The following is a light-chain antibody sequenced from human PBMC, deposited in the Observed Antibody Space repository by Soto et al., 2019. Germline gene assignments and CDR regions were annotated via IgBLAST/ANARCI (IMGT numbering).Light chain of an antibody. Sequence: QSALTQPASVSGSPGQSITVSCTGTNTDVGGYNYVSWYQHRPGKAPRLMIYEVRNRLSGIPDRFSGSRSGTLATLGITGLQTGDEADYYCATWDSSLRAYVFGAGTKLTVL. CDR2: EVR. CDR1: NTDVGGYNY. CDR3: ATWDSSLRAYV. J-gene: IGLJ1*01. V-gene: IGLV2-14*01.